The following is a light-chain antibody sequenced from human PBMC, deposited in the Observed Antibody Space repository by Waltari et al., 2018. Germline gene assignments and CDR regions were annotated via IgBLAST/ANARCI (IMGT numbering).Light chain of an antibody. Sequence: DIQMTQSPSSVSASVGDRVTITCRASQGIGSSLAWYQQKPGKAPKLLIYSASALQSGVPSRFSGAQSGTEVTLTISSLLPEDFGTYYCQQARNFPWTFGQGTEVDVK. CDR3: QQARNFPWT. CDR1: QGIGSS. J-gene: IGKJ1*01. CDR2: SAS. V-gene: IGKV1D-12*01.